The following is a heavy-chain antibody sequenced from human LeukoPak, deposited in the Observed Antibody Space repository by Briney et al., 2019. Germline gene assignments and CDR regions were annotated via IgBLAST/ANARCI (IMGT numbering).Heavy chain of an antibody. Sequence: GGSLRLSCTASGFTFGDYLMSWFRQAPGKGLEWIGFISGGTTEYAASVKGRFTISRDDSTSIAYLQMNSLTTEDTAVYYGSRGSGGLSVYWGQGTLVTVSS. CDR3: SRGSGGLSVY. CDR1: GFTFGDYL. CDR2: ISGGTT. V-gene: IGHV3-49*03. J-gene: IGHJ4*02. D-gene: IGHD6-19*01.